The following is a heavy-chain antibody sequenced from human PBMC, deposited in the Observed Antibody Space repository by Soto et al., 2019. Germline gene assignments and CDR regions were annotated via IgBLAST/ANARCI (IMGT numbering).Heavy chain of an antibody. D-gene: IGHD3-3*01. J-gene: IGHJ5*02. CDR3: ARDWARGDFWSGYPVLST. Sequence: ASVKVSCKASGYTFTSYAVHWVRQAPGQRLEWMGWINAGNGNTKYSQKFQGRVTITRDTSASTAYMELSSLRSEDTAVYYCARDWARGDFWSGYPVLSTWGQGTLVTV. CDR2: INAGNGNT. V-gene: IGHV1-3*01. CDR1: GYTFTSYA.